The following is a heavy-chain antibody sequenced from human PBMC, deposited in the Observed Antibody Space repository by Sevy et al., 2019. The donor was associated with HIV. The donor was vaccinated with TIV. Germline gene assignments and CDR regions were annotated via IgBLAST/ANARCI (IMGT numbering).Heavy chain of an antibody. CDR3: ARPYGSGSWEAFDI. J-gene: IGHJ3*02. D-gene: IGHD3-10*01. Sequence: GGSLRLSCAASGFTFNTYTMNWVRQAPGEGLEWVSSISSSANYIYYADSVKGRFTISRDNTKNSLFLQMNNLRAEDTAVYYCARPYGSGSWEAFDIGGQGTLVTVSS. CDR2: ISSSANYI. V-gene: IGHV3-21*01. CDR1: GFTFNTYT.